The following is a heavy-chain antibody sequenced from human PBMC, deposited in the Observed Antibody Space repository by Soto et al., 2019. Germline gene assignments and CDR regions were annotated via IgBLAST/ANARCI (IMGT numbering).Heavy chain of an antibody. D-gene: IGHD3-3*01. V-gene: IGHV4-4*07. CDR2: IYATGST. CDR1: CASLAGYY. CDR3: VREETKIFRDWSAP. J-gene: IGHJ5*02. Sequence: PSETLSLTCNVSCASLAGYYWSWIRQPPGKGLEWIGRIYATGSTDYNPSLKSRLTMSVDMSKKQFSLTLRSVTAADTAMYYCVREETKIFRDWSAPGGQEILVPVPS.